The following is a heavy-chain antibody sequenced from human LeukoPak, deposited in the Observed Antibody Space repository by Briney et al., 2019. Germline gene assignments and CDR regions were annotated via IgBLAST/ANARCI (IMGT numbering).Heavy chain of an antibody. D-gene: IGHD2-2*01. J-gene: IGHJ4*02. CDR1: GGSISSYY. Sequence: PETLSLTCTVSGGSISSYYWSWIRQPPGKGLEWIGYIYYSGSTNYNPSLKSRVTISVDTSKNQFSLKLTSVTGADSAVYYCARPVDCSATFCSGPFDSWGQGGLVTVSS. CDR2: IYYSGST. CDR3: ARPVDCSATFCSGPFDS. V-gene: IGHV4-59*12.